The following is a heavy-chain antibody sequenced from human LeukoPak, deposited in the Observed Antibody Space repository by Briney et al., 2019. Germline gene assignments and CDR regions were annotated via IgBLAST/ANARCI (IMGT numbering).Heavy chain of an antibody. J-gene: IGHJ5*02. V-gene: IGHV3-69-1*01. CDR3: ARADCSSSTCYLRRSWFDP. Sequence: PGGSLRLSCAASGFTLSNYDMNWVRQAPGKGLEWVSSISTVRGRFTISRDDAKNSLYLEMNSLRAEVTAVYYCARADCSSSTCYLRRSWFDPWGQGTLVTVSS. CDR2: IS. CDR1: GFTLSNYD. D-gene: IGHD2-2*01.